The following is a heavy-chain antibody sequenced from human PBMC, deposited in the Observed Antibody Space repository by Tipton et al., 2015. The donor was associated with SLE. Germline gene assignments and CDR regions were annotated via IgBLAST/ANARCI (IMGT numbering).Heavy chain of an antibody. J-gene: IGHJ4*02. V-gene: IGHV4-38-2*02. CDR3: ARDRSSVSD. CDR1: GYFISSGYY. Sequence: TLSLTCAVSGYFISSGYYWGWIRQPPGKGLELIGISYHSGSTYYNPSPESRVTISLDTSKNQFSLKLTSVTAADTAVYFFARDRSSVSDWGQGTQVIVSP. D-gene: IGHD5/OR15-5a*01. CDR2: SYHSGST.